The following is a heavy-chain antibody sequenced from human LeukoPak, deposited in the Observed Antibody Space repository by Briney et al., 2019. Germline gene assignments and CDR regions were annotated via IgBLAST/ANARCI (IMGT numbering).Heavy chain of an antibody. J-gene: IGHJ6*03. CDR1: GFSFSNYA. Sequence: GGSLRHSCLASGFSFSNYALSWVRQAPGKGLEWVSNAGSSSRLYGDSVKGRFSVSRDNSKNTLYLQMNSLRADDTAVYYCAKQRGALRENYYMDIWGKGTTVTVSS. CDR2: AGSSSR. CDR3: AKQRGALRENYYMDI. V-gene: IGHV3-23*01.